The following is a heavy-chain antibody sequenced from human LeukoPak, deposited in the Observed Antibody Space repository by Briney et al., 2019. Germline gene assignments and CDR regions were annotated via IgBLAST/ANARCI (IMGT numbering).Heavy chain of an antibody. J-gene: IGHJ4*02. V-gene: IGHV3-48*04. D-gene: IGHD1-20*01. CDR2: ISSSSSTI. CDR3: ARDVSAVITGTTKLYY. CDR1: GFTFSSYS. Sequence: PGGSLRLSCAASGFTFSSYSMNWVRQAPGKGLEWVSYISSSSSTIYYADSVKGRFTISRDNAKNSLYLQMNSLRAEDTAVYYCARDVSAVITGTTKLYYWGQGTLVTVSS.